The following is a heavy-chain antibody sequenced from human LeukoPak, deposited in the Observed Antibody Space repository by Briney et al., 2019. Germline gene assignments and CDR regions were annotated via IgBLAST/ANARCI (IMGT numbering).Heavy chain of an antibody. D-gene: IGHD2-21*02. CDR3: AKRVTLYYFDY. CDR1: GFTFSRYP. J-gene: IGHJ4*02. Sequence: GGSLRLSCAASGFTFSRYPMHWVRQAPGKGLEWVALISSDGSDKKHADSVKGRFTISRDNSKNTLYLQMNSLRAEDTAVYYCAKRVTLYYFDYWGQGTLVTVSS. CDR2: ISSDGSDK. V-gene: IGHV3-30-3*02.